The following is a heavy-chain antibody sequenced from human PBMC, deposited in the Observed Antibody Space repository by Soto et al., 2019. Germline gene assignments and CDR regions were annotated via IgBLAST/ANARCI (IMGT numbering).Heavy chain of an antibody. V-gene: IGHV3-49*03. CDR2: IRSKAYGGTT. D-gene: IGHD3-22*01. J-gene: IGHJ4*02. Sequence: GGSLRLSCTASGLTFGDYAMNWFRQAPGKGLEWVGFIRSKAYGGTTEYAASVKGRFTISRDDSKSIAYLQMNSLKTEDTAVYYCAKVRADYYDGSGPNYWGQGTLVT. CDR1: GLTFGDYA. CDR3: AKVRADYYDGSGPNY.